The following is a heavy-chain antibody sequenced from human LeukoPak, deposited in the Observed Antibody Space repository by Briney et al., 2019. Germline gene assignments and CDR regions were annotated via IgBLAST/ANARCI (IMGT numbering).Heavy chain of an antibody. CDR1: GGSISSSSYY. D-gene: IGHD1-26*01. CDR2: IYYSGST. V-gene: IGHV4-39*07. J-gene: IGHJ4*02. Sequence: SETLSLTCTVSGGSISSSSYYWGWIRQPPGKGLEWIGSIYYSGSTYYNPSLKSRVTISVDTSKNQFSLKLSSVTAADTAVYYCARGTRDTGNYFYFDYWGQGTPVTVSS. CDR3: ARGTRDTGNYFYFDY.